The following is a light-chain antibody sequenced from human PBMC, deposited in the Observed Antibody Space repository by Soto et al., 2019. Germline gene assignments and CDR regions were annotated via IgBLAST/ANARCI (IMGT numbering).Light chain of an antibody. CDR2: GAS. Sequence: EIVLTQSPGTLSLSPGERATLSCRASQSVTSNYLAWYQQKPGQAPRLLIYGASTMAAGVPDRFSGSGSGTDFTLTITRLEPEDFAVYYCQQYGRSPLLYTFGQGTKLGVK. CDR1: QSVTSNY. V-gene: IGKV3-20*01. J-gene: IGKJ2*01. CDR3: QQYGRSPLLYT.